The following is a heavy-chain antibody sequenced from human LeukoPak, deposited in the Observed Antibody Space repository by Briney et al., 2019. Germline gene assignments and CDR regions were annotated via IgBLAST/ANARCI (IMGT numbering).Heavy chain of an antibody. J-gene: IGHJ5*02. CDR3: ARDLRSDSSGYYPYNWFDP. Sequence: ASVKVSCKASGYTFTSYYMHWVRQAPGQGLEWMGIINPSGGSTSYAQKFQGRVTMTRDMSTSTVYMELSSLRSEDTAAYYCARDLRSDSSGYYPYNWFDPWGQGTLVTVSS. V-gene: IGHV1-46*01. D-gene: IGHD3-22*01. CDR1: GYTFTSYY. CDR2: INPSGGST.